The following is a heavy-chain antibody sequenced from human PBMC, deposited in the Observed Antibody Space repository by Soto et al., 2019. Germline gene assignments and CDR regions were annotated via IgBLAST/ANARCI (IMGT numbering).Heavy chain of an antibody. CDR2: ISAYNGNT. Sequence: QVQLVQSGAEVKKPGASVKVSCKASGYTFTSYGISWVRQAPGQGLEWMGWISAYNGNTNYAQKLQGRVTMTTDTSTSTAYMELRSLRSDDTAVYYCARDLKGGALLLWFGELLSRDGTYGGFDYWGQGTLVTVSS. CDR1: GYTFTSYG. D-gene: IGHD3-10*01. J-gene: IGHJ4*02. V-gene: IGHV1-18*01. CDR3: ARDLKGGALLLWFGELLSRDGTYGGFDY.